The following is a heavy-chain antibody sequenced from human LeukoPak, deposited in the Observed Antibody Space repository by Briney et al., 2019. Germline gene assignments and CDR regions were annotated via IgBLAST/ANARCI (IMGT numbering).Heavy chain of an antibody. J-gene: IGHJ4*02. CDR3: ARMNYVSSGWGAPFDY. D-gene: IGHD1-7*01. Sequence: GGSLRLSCAASGFTLSNYWMSWIRQAPGKGLEWVSYIRTSGTNTDYTGSVKGRFTISRDNAKNSLYLQMNSLRAEDTAVYYCARMNYVSSGWGAPFDYWGQGTLVTVSS. CDR1: GFTLSNYW. V-gene: IGHV3-11*06. CDR2: IRTSGTNT.